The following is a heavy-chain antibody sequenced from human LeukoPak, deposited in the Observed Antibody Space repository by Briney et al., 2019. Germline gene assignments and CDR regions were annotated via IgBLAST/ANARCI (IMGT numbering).Heavy chain of an antibody. D-gene: IGHD3-10*01. J-gene: IGHJ4*02. CDR1: GGSFSVYY. CDR2: IYYSGST. Sequence: SETLSLTRAVYGGSFSVYYWSWIRQHPGKGLEWIGYIYYSGSTYYNPSLKSRVTISVDTSKNQFSLKLSSVTAADTAVYYCARGQGFGELSFPWGQGTLVTVSS. CDR3: ARGQGFGELSFP. V-gene: IGHV4-31*11.